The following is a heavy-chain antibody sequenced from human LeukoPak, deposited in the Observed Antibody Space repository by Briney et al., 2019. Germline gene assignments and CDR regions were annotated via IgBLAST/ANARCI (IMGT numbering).Heavy chain of an antibody. CDR2: IYYSGST. CDR3: ARLFGVLAGTARPGGGPSDY. V-gene: IGHV4-39*01. Sequence: KPSETLSLTCTVSGDSIIRSRYYWGWIRQPPGKGLEWFGSIYYSGSTYYNPSLKSRVTISVDTSKNQFSMKLSSVTAADTAVYYCARLFGVLAGTARPGGGPSDYWGQGTLVTVSS. CDR1: GDSIIRSRYY. D-gene: IGHD6-6*01. J-gene: IGHJ4*02.